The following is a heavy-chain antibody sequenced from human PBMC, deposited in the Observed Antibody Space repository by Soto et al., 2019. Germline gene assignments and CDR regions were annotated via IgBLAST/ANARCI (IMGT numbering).Heavy chain of an antibody. CDR1: GYTFTGYY. Sequence: ASVKVSCKASGYTFTGYYMHWVRQAPGQGLEWMGWINPNSGGTNYAQKFQGWVTMTRDTSISTAYMELSRLRSDGTAVYYCARGSLGYCSSTSCPDAFDIWGQGTMATVSS. CDR3: ARGSLGYCSSTSCPDAFDI. D-gene: IGHD2-2*01. CDR2: INPNSGGT. J-gene: IGHJ3*02. V-gene: IGHV1-2*04.